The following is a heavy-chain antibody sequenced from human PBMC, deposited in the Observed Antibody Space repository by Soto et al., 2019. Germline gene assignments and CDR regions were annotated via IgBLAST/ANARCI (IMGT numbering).Heavy chain of an antibody. Sequence: EVQLVESGGGLVQPGGSLRLSCAASGFTVSSNYMSWVRQAPGKGLEWVSVIYSGGRTYYADSVKGRFTISRDNSKNTLYLQMDCLRGGETGVYYCAGGGNNGWYWGSCFGYWGQGTLVTVSP. J-gene: IGHJ4*02. CDR2: IYSGGRT. CDR3: AGGGNNGWYWGSCFGY. CDR1: GFTVSSNY. D-gene: IGHD6-19*01. V-gene: IGHV3-66*01.